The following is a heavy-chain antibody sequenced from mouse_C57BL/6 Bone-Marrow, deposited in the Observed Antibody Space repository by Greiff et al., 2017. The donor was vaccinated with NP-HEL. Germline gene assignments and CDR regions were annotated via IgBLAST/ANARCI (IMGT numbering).Heavy chain of an antibody. V-gene: IGHV1-50*01. Sequence: QVQLQQPGAELVKPGASVKLSCKASGYTFTSYWMQWVKQRPGQGLEWIGEIDPSDSYTNYNQKFKGKATLTVDTSSSTAYMQLSSLTSEDSAVYYCAGTTVSYIDYWGQGTTLTVSS. CDR1: GYTFTSYW. D-gene: IGHD1-1*01. J-gene: IGHJ2*01. CDR3: AGTTVSYIDY. CDR2: IDPSDSYT.